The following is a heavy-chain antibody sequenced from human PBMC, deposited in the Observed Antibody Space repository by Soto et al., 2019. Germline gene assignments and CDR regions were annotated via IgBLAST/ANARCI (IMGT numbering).Heavy chain of an antibody. J-gene: IGHJ4*02. D-gene: IGHD3-3*01. V-gene: IGHV3-21*01. Sequence: GGSLRLSCAASGFTFSSYSMNWVRQAPGKGLEWVSSISSSSSYIYYADSVKGRFTISRGNAKNSLYLQMNSLRAEDTAVYYCARDLTQDYDFWSGPFDYWGQGTLVTVSS. CDR2: ISSSSSYI. CDR3: ARDLTQDYDFWSGPFDY. CDR1: GFTFSSYS.